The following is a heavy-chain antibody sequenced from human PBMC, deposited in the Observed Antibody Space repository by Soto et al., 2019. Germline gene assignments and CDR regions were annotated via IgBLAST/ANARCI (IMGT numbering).Heavy chain of an antibody. CDR2: IYYSGNT. Sequence: PSETLSLTCIVSGTSISSSSYYWGWIRQPPGKGLEWIGNIYYSGNTYYSPSLKSRVTMSIDTSKNQFSLKLSSVTAADTALYYCATCGGGGCSGYYMDVWGKGTTVTVSS. CDR1: GTSISSSSYY. V-gene: IGHV4-39*01. D-gene: IGHD2-15*01. CDR3: ATCGGGGCSGYYMDV. J-gene: IGHJ6*03.